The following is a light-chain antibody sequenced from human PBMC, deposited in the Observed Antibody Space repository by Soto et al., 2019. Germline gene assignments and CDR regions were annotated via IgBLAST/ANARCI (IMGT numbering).Light chain of an antibody. CDR2: RND. CDR3: AAWDDSLSGREV. CDR1: STNIGNNY. J-gene: IGLJ3*02. V-gene: IGLV1-47*01. Sequence: QSVLTQPPSVSGTPGQRVAISCSGSSTNIGNNYVYWYQQFPGTAPKLLIQRNDQRPSGVPDRFSGSKSGTSASLAISGLRSKYEADYYCAAWDDSLSGREVFGGGTKVTVL.